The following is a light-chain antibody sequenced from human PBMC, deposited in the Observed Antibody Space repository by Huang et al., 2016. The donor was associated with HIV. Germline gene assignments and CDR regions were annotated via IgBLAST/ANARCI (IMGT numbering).Light chain of an antibody. V-gene: IGKV1-NL1*01. CDR2: ATS. CDR3: QQYYGTPT. Sequence: DIQMTQSPSSLSPSVGDRVTITCRASQGISNSLAWYQQKPGKAPQLLLHATSRLESGVPSRFSGSGSGTDYTLTISRLQPEDFATYYCQQYYGTPTFGQGTKVEIK. J-gene: IGKJ1*01. CDR1: QGISNS.